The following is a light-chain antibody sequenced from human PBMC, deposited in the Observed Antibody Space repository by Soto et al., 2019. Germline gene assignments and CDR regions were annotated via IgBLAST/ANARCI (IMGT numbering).Light chain of an antibody. Sequence: EIVSSHSPATLSVSPGERATLSCRASQSVSSNLAWYQQKPGQAPRLLIYGASTRATGIPARFSGSGSGTEFTLTISSLQSEDFALYYCPQSTNWPQTFGQGTKVDVK. CDR1: QSVSSN. J-gene: IGKJ1*01. CDR3: PQSTNWPQT. V-gene: IGKV3-15*01. CDR2: GAS.